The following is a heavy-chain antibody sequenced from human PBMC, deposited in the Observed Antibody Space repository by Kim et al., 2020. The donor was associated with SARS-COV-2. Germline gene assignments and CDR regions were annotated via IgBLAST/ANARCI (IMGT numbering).Heavy chain of an antibody. CDR3: ASHIVATIGY. Sequence: SETLSLTCTVSGYSISSGYYWGWIRQPPGKGLEWIGSIYHSGSTYYNPSLKSRVTISVDTSKNQFSLKLSPVTAADTAVYYCASHIVATIGYWGQGTLVTVSS. CDR2: IYHSGST. J-gene: IGHJ4*02. V-gene: IGHV4-38-2*02. D-gene: IGHD5-12*01. CDR1: GYSISSGYY.